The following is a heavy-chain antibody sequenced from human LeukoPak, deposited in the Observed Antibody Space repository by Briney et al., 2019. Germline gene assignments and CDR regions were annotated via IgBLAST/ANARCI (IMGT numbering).Heavy chain of an antibody. CDR3: AREKVGCSSTSCYPWYYYGMDV. J-gene: IGHJ6*02. D-gene: IGHD2-2*01. CDR1: GFTFSSYG. Sequence: GRSLRLSCAASGFTFSSYGMHWVRQAPGKGLEWVAVIWYDGSNKYYADSVKGRFTISRDNSKNTLYLQMNSLRAEDTAVYYCAREKVGCSSTSCYPWYYYGMDVWGQGTTVTVSS. CDR2: IWYDGSNK. V-gene: IGHV3-33*01.